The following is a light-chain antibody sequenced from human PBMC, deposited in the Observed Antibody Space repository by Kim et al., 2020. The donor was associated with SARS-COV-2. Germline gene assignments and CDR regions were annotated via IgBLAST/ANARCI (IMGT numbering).Light chain of an antibody. CDR3: QQYGSSPWT. J-gene: IGKJ1*01. V-gene: IGKV3-20*01. CDR1: QSVSSSY. Sequence: SPGERATLSGRASQSVSSSYLAWYRQRPGQSPSLLIYGASRRATGIPDRFSGSGSGTDFTLTITRLEPEDFAVYYCQQYGSSPWTFGQGTKVDIK. CDR2: GAS.